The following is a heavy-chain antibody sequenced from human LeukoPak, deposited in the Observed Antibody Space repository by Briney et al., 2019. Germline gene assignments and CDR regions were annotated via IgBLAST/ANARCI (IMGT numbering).Heavy chain of an antibody. CDR1: GYNFPTYW. CDR2: IYPGDSDT. V-gene: IGHV5-51*01. Sequence: GESLKISCKGSGYNFPTYWIGWVRQMPGKGLEWMGIIYPGDSDTRYSPSFQGQVTISADKSISTAYLQWSSLKVSDTAMYYCASLYDSSGEAAFDIWGQGTMVTVSS. D-gene: IGHD3-22*01. J-gene: IGHJ3*02. CDR3: ASLYDSSGEAAFDI.